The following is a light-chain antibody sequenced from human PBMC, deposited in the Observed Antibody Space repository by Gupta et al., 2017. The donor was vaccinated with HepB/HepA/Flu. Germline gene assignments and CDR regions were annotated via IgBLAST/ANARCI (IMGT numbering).Light chain of an antibody. CDR1: QSVSSIH. Sequence: EIVLTQSPGTLSLSPGESATLSCRARQSVSSIHLAWYQQRPGQAPRLLTCAASGRTTGIPDMFSGGGSGTDFTLTINRLKPEKLAVYYWQQFDYSPRTFGQGTKVKFK. CDR2: AAS. J-gene: IGKJ1*01. V-gene: IGKV3-20*01. CDR3: QQFDYSPRT.